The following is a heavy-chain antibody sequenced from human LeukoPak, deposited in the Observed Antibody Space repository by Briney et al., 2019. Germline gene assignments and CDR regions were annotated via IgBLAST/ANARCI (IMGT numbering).Heavy chain of an antibody. CDR3: AKDPGGGSNRYCSSTTCRRLPEGLYYYMDV. D-gene: IGHD2-2*01. V-gene: IGHV3-30-3*01. J-gene: IGHJ6*03. Sequence: PGGSLRLSCAASGFTFSSYAMHWVRQAPGKGLEWVAVISYDGSNKYYADSVKGRFTISRDNSKNTLYLQMNSLRAEDTAVYYCAKDPGGGSNRYCSSTTCRRLPEGLYYYMDVWGKGTTVTVSS. CDR2: ISYDGSNK. CDR1: GFTFSSYA.